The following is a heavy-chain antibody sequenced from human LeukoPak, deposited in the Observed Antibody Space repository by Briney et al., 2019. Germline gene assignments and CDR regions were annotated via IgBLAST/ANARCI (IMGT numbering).Heavy chain of an antibody. CDR1: GFTFSNYG. CDR2: IWYDGSNT. CDR3: AREEGNCRGDCYSVY. Sequence: GGSLRLSCAASGFTFSNYGMHGVRQAPGKGLEWVAIIWYDGSNTYYADSVKGRFTISKDNSKNTLYLQMNSLRAEDTAMYYSAREEGNCRGDCYSVYWGQGTLVTVSS. J-gene: IGHJ4*02. V-gene: IGHV3-33*01. D-gene: IGHD2-21*02.